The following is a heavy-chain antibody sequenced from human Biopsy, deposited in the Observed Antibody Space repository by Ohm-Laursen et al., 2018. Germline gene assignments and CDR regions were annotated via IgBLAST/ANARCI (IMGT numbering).Heavy chain of an antibody. CDR3: ARVAGGYAYYYGMDV. Sequence: SETLSLTCAVSGYSVTNDYYWGWIRQPPGKGLEWIGNIYYDGITYYNPSLKSRVPMSVDTSKNQFSLRLTSVTAADTAVYYCARVAGGYAYYYGMDVWGQGTTVTVSS. J-gene: IGHJ6*02. V-gene: IGHV4-38-2*01. CDR2: IYYDGIT. D-gene: IGHD5-12*01. CDR1: GYSVTNDYY.